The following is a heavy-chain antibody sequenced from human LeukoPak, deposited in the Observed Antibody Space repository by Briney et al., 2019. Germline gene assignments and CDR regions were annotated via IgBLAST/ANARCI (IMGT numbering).Heavy chain of an antibody. D-gene: IGHD3-22*01. CDR2: ISSSSSYI. CDR3: ALEYYHRGGYYRD. V-gene: IGHV3-21*01. Sequence: GGSLRLSCAASGFTLSSYSMNWVPQAPGKGLEWVSSISSSSSYIYYAASVTGRFTISRDNAKNSLYLQMNSLSVEDTAVDFCALEYYHRGGYYRDWGKGTMVTVSS. J-gene: IGHJ3*01. CDR1: GFTLSSYS.